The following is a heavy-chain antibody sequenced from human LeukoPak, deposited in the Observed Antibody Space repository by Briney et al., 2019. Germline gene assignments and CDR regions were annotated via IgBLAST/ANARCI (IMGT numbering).Heavy chain of an antibody. V-gene: IGHV4-59*08. CDR2: INYSGST. J-gene: IGHJ4*02. CDR3: ATEGNY. D-gene: IGHD1-14*01. CDR1: GGSITTYY. Sequence: SETLSLTCTVSGGSITTYYWTWIRQPPGKGLEWIGYINYSGSTNYNPSLKSRVNISVDTYKNQLSLKLSSVTAADTAVYYCATEGNYWGQGTLVTVSS.